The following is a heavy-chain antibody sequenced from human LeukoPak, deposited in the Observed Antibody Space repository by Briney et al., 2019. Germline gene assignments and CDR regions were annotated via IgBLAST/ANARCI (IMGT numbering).Heavy chain of an antibody. CDR2: INNYNGNT. CDR1: GGTFSSYA. Sequence: ASVKVSCKASGGTFSSYAISWVRQAPGQGLEWMGWINNYNGNTNYAQTLHGRLTMTTDTPTSTAYMELRSLRSDDTAVYYCARGGGFRSAFDIWGQGTMVIVSS. J-gene: IGHJ3*02. D-gene: IGHD2/OR15-2a*01. CDR3: ARGGGFRSAFDI. V-gene: IGHV1-18*01.